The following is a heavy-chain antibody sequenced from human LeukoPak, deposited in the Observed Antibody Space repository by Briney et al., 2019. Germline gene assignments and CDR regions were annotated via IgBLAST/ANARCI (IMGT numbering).Heavy chain of an antibody. CDR1: GFTFSSYG. J-gene: IGHJ3*02. D-gene: IGHD3-9*01. CDR2: IWYDGSNK. CDR3: ARTPEGYFDLFDI. Sequence: PGRSLRLSCAASGFTFSSYGMHWVRQAPGKGLEWVAVIWYDGSNKYYADSVKGRFTISRDNSKNTLYLQMNSLRAEDTAVYYCARTPEGYFDLFDIWGQGTMVTVSS. V-gene: IGHV3-33*01.